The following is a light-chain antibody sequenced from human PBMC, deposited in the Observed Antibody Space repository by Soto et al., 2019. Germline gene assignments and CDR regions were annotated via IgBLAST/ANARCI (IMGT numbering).Light chain of an antibody. V-gene: IGKV3-15*01. CDR3: QQYNDWPYT. J-gene: IGKJ2*01. Sequence: ETVMTQSPATLSVSPGERATLSCRASQSVGSNLAWYQQKPGQAPRLLIYGASTRATGVPARFSGSGSETEFTLTISSLQSEDFAVYYCQQYNDWPYTFGQGTKLEIK. CDR2: GAS. CDR1: QSVGSN.